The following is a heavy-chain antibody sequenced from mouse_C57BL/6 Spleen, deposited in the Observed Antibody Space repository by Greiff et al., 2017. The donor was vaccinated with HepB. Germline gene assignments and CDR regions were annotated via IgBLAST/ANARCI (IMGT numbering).Heavy chain of an antibody. CDR2: INPNNGGT. J-gene: IGHJ2*01. D-gene: IGHD1-1*01. V-gene: IGHV1-18*01. CDR3: ARWSTVVSYFDY. Sequence: EVQLQQSGPELVKPGASVKIPCKASGYTFTDYNMDWVKQSHGKSLEWIGDINPNNGGTIYNQKFKGKATLTVDKSSSTAYMERRSLTSEDTAVYYCARWSTVVSYFDYWGQGTTLTVSS. CDR1: GYTFTDYN.